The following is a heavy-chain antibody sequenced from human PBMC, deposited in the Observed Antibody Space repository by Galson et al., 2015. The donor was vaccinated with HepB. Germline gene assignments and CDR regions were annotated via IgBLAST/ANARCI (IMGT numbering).Heavy chain of an antibody. CDR1: GVTFSSYG. V-gene: IGHV1-69*05. CDR3: ASGRDQVIDGERYDYDCHLDV. Sequence: SVKVSCKASGVTFSSYGIGWIRQAPGQGLEWVARINQNFGWTHNAHRVKGRFTITTDGSTSTGYLELSSLRAEDTAVYYCASGRDQVIDGERYDYDCHLDVWGKGTTVAVSS. J-gene: IGHJ6*03. CDR2: INQNFGWT. D-gene: IGHD2-21*01.